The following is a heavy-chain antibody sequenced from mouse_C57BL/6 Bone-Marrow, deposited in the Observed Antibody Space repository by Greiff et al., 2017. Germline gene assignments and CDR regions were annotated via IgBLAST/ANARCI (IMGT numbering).Heavy chain of an antibody. V-gene: IGHV1-69*01. CDR2: IDPSDSYT. J-gene: IGHJ2*01. Sequence: QVQLQQPGAELVMPGASVKLSCKASGYTFTSYWMHWVKQRPGQGLEWIGEIDPSDSYTNYNQKFKGKSTLTVDKSSSTAYMQLSSLTSEDSAVYYCARRGIYYDYDDYWGQGTTLTVSS. CDR3: ARRGIYYDYDDY. CDR1: GYTFTSYW. D-gene: IGHD2-4*01.